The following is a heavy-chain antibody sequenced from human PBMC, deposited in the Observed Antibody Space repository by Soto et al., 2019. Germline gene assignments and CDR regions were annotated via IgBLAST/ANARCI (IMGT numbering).Heavy chain of an antibody. J-gene: IGHJ6*02. V-gene: IGHV3-48*02. CDR1: GFTFSSYS. CDR3: ARHGIQLSHDV. Sequence: LRLSCAASGFTFSSYSMDWFGQAAEEVVELISYITTSSHNIYEEAAVRRRITTTNDNAKNSLFLLNNSLGDDDAVVYYAARHGIQLSHDVWGQGTMVTVSS. CDR2: ITTSSHNI. D-gene: IGHD5-18*01.